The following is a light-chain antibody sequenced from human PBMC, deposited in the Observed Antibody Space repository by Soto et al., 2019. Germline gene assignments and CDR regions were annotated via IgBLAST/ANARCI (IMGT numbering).Light chain of an antibody. CDR1: SSNIGSNT. J-gene: IGLJ2*01. CDR2: TNN. Sequence: VLTQPPSASGTPGQRVTISCSGSSSNIGSNTVSWYQQLPGTAPKLLMYTNNQRPSGVPDRFSGSKSGTSASLAISGLQSEDEADYYCAAWDDSLHGPVFGGGTKLTVL. V-gene: IGLV1-44*01. CDR3: AAWDDSLHGPV.